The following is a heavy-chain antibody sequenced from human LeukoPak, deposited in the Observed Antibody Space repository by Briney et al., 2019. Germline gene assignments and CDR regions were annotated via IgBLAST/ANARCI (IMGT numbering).Heavy chain of an antibody. CDR3: AKDYEYGGVNWFDP. V-gene: IGHV3-23*01. D-gene: IGHD4-23*01. Sequence: GGSLRLSCAASGFTFSSYAMSWVRQAPGKGLEWVSGISGSGGSTYYADSVKGRFTISRDNSKNTLYLQMNSLRAEDTAGYYCAKDYEYGGVNWFDPWGQGTLVIVSS. CDR2: ISGSGGST. J-gene: IGHJ5*02. CDR1: GFTFSSYA.